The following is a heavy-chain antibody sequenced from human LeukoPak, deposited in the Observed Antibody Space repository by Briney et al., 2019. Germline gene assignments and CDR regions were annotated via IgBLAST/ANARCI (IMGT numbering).Heavy chain of an antibody. CDR3: ARDGSTEYPPYYYYYYYMDV. J-gene: IGHJ6*03. Sequence: PSETLSLSCTVSGGSISSYYWSWIRHPPGKGLEWIGYIYYSGSTNYNLSLKSRVTISVDTSKNQFSLKLSSVTAADTAVYYCARDGSTEYPPYYYYYYYMDVWGKGTTVTVSS. D-gene: IGHD2-2*01. CDR1: GGSISSYY. V-gene: IGHV4-59*12. CDR2: IYYSGST.